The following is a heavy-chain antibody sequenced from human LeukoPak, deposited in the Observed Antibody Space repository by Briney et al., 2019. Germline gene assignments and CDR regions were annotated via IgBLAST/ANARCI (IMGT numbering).Heavy chain of an antibody. D-gene: IGHD6-13*01. CDR2: IYTSGST. J-gene: IGHJ4*02. Sequence: SETLSLTCTVSGGSISSYYWSWIRQPAGKGLEWIGRIYTSGSTNYNPSLKSRVTISVDKSKNQFPLKLSSVTAADTAVYYCARRSSSWYGLDYWGQGTLVTVSS. CDR3: ARRSSSWYGLDY. CDR1: GGSISSYY. V-gene: IGHV4-4*07.